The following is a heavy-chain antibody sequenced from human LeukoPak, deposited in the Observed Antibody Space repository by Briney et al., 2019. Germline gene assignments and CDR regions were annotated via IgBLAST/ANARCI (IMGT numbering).Heavy chain of an antibody. J-gene: IGHJ4*02. D-gene: IGHD7-27*01. CDR1: GFTFSSHT. V-gene: IGHV3-23*01. Sequence: GGSLRLSCTASGFTFSSHTMSWVRQAPGKGLKWVSAITTGGRNTYHADSVKGRFTVSRDDSKNTLYLQMNSLRAEDTAVYYCAKDGGLWVSAHWGDSWGRGTLVTVSS. CDR3: AKDGGLWVSAHWGDS. CDR2: ITTGGRNT.